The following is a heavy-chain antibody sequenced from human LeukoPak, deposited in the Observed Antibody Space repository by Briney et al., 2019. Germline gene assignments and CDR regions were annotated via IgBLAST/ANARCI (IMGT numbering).Heavy chain of an antibody. J-gene: IGHJ5*02. CDR3: ARDRSFYWFDP. CDR1: GGSINSNG. Sequence: SETLSLTCTVSGGSINSNGSWIRQPAGKGWEWIGRISGSGTITYNPALQSRLSISIDTSKNQFSLKLMSVTAADTAVYYCARDRSFYWFDPWGQGTLVTVSS. D-gene: IGHD3-16*02. CDR2: ISGSGTI. V-gene: IGHV4-4*07.